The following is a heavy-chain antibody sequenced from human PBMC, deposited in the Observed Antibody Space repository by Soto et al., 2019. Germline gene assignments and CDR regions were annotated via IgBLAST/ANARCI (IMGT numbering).Heavy chain of an antibody. D-gene: IGHD3-22*01. CDR2: IIPIFGTA. CDR1: GGTFSSYA. CDR3: AKDLDYYDSSAHDY. V-gene: IGHV1-69*13. Sequence: ASVKVSCKASGGTFSSYAISWVRQAPGQGLEWMGGIIPIFGTANYAQKFQGRVTITADESTSTAYMELSSLRSEDTAVYYCAKDLDYYDSSAHDYWGQGTLVTVSS. J-gene: IGHJ4*02.